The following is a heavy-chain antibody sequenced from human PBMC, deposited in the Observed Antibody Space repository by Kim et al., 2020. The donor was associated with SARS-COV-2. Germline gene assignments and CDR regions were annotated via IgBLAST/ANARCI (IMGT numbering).Heavy chain of an antibody. CDR1: GFKFSDYA. Sequence: GGSLRHSCAASGFKFSDYAMYWVRQAPGKGLEWVGRIRSKPNKYATVYSASVTGRFIISRDDSKNMLYLQMNSLKSEDTAVYYCTKQGMGVTDYFDYWG. J-gene: IGHJ4*01. CDR3: TKQGMGVTDYFDY. CDR2: IRSKPNKYAT. D-gene: IGHD1-26*01. V-gene: IGHV3-73*01.